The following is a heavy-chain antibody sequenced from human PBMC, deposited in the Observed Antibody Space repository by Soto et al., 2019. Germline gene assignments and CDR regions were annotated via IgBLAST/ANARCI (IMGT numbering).Heavy chain of an antibody. D-gene: IGHD5-12*01. CDR1: RDSINTFSYF. Sequence: QVQLRESGPGLVEPSQTLSLTCTASRDSINTFSYFWSWIRQHPQQGLEWVGYVHSTGNTYYNPSLESRVTISIDTSENKFSLDLDSLTAADTAVYYCARRGTYYFDYWGQGIRVTVSS. J-gene: IGHJ4*02. CDR3: ARRGTYYFDY. CDR2: VHSTGNT. V-gene: IGHV4-31*03.